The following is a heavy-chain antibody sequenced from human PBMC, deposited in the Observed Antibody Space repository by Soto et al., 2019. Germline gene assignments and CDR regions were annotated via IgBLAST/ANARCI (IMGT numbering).Heavy chain of an antibody. CDR2: INAGNGNT. CDR3: ARGVAGPLPWFDP. V-gene: IGHV1-3*01. CDR1: GYTFTSYA. J-gene: IGHJ5*02. Sequence: QVQLVQSGAEVKKPGASVKVSCKASGYTFTSYAMHWVRQAPGQRLEWMGWINAGNGNTKYSQKLRGRVAFTRGAAARTAYMALRSLRSEDTAVYYCARGVAGPLPWFDPWGQGALVTVSS. D-gene: IGHD6-19*01.